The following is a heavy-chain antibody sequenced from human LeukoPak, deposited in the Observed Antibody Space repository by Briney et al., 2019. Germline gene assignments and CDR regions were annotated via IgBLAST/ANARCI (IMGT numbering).Heavy chain of an antibody. D-gene: IGHD2-15*01. CDR3: AREEYQVLLD. V-gene: IGHV1-46*01. J-gene: IGHJ4*02. Sequence: ASVKVSCKASGYTFTSYYMHWVRQAPGQGLEWMGIINPSGGSTSYAQKFQGRVTMTRDMSTSTVYMELSSLRVGDTAIYYCAREEYQVLLDWGQGILVTVAS. CDR1: GYTFTSYY. CDR2: INPSGGST.